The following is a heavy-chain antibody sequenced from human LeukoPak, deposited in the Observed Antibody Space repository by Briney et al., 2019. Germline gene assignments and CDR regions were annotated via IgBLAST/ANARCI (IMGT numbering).Heavy chain of an antibody. D-gene: IGHD3-10*01. CDR2: IYSGGST. V-gene: IGHV3-53*01. Sequence: GGSLRLSCAASGFTVSSNYMSWVRQAPGKGLEWVSVIYSGGSTFYADSVKGRFTISRDNSNNTLYLQMNSLRAEDTAVYYCAKDVTYYFGSGSNPNWFDPWGQGTLVTVSS. CDR1: GFTVSSNY. J-gene: IGHJ5*02. CDR3: AKDVTYYFGSGSNPNWFDP.